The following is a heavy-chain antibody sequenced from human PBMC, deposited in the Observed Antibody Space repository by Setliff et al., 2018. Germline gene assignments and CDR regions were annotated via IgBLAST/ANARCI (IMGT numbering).Heavy chain of an antibody. J-gene: IGHJ3*01. CDR1: GYTFINYD. CDR3: ARFGGSCSSSSCYASDL. V-gene: IGHV1-18*01. CDR2: IITSTGKT. D-gene: IGHD2-2*01. Sequence: AASVKVSCKASGYTFINYDINWVRQATGQGLEWMAMIITSTGKTSYAQKFQGRVTVTTDTYTGTGYMELRSLRSDDTAMYFCARFGGSCSSSSCYASDLWGQGTMVTVSS.